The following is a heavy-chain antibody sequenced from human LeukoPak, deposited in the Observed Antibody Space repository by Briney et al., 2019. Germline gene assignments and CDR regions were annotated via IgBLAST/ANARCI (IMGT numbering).Heavy chain of an antibody. J-gene: IGHJ5*02. Sequence: ASVKVSCKASGDILSRHYMHWVRQAPGQGLEWMGIINPTGDATTYALKFQGRVTMTWDMSTSTDYMELSGLTAEDTAVYFCARDNSVRDTAWWFDPWGQGTLVTVSS. D-gene: IGHD3-10*01. V-gene: IGHV1-46*01. CDR1: GDILSRHY. CDR2: INPTGDAT. CDR3: ARDNSVRDTAWWFDP.